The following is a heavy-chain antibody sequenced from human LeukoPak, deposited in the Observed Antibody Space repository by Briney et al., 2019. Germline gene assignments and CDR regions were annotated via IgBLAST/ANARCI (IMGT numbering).Heavy chain of an antibody. CDR3: ARGREGTVFDY. CDR1: GGCFSGYY. D-gene: IGHD1-14*01. Sequence: PSETLSLTCAVYGGCFSGYYWSWIRQPPGKGLEWIGEINHSGSTNYNPSLKSRVTISVDTSKNQFSLKLSSVTAADTAVYYCARGREGTVFDYWGQGTLVTVSS. CDR2: INHSGST. J-gene: IGHJ4*02. V-gene: IGHV4-34*01.